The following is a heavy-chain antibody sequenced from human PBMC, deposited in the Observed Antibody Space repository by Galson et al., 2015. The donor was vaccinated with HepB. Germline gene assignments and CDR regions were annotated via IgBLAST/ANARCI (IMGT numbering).Heavy chain of an antibody. D-gene: IGHD6-13*01. V-gene: IGHV3-7*01. CDR2: IKEDGSEK. CDR3: ARRSTSWYGY. Sequence: SLRLSCAASGFTFSSYWMSWVRQAPGKGLEWVANIKEDGSEKYYVDSVKGRFMIFRDNAKKSLYLQMNSLTAEDSAMYYCARRSTSWYGYWGQGTLVTVSS. CDR1: GFTFSSYW. J-gene: IGHJ4*02.